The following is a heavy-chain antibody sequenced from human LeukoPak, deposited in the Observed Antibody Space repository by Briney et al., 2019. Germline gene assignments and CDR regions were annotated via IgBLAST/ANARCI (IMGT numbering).Heavy chain of an antibody. CDR1: GYTFTGYY. D-gene: IGHD6-13*01. V-gene: IGHV1-2*02. Sequence: ASVKVSCKASGYTFTGYYMHWVRQAPGQGLEWMGWINPNSGGTNYAQKFQGRVTMTRDTSISTAYMELSRLRSDDTAVYYCAGAGIAAALHWFDPWGQGTLVTVSS. CDR2: INPNSGGT. J-gene: IGHJ5*02. CDR3: AGAGIAAALHWFDP.